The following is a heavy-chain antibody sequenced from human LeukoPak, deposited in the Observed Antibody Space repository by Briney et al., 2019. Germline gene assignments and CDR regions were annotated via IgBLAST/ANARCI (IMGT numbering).Heavy chain of an antibody. CDR2: ISAYNGNT. J-gene: IGHJ4*02. CDR3: ARLTYSSSWYHPFDY. CDR1: GYTFTSYG. V-gene: IGHV1-18*01. Sequence: ASVKVSCKASGYTFTSYGISWVRQAPGQGLEWMGWISAYNGNTNYAQKLQGRVTMTTDTSTSTAYMELRSLRSDDTAVYYCARLTYSSSWYHPFDYWGQGTLVTVSS. D-gene: IGHD6-13*01.